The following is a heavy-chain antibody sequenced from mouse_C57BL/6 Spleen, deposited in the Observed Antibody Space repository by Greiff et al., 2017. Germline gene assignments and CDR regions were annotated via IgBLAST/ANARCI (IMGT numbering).Heavy chain of an antibody. V-gene: IGHV5-17*01. CDR1: GFTFSDYG. CDR3: ARPGSSYGYYAMDY. Sequence: EVQLQQSGGGLVKPGGSLKLSCAASGFTFSDYGMHWVRQAPEKGLEWVAYISSGSSTIYYADTVKGRFTISRDNAKNTLFLQMTSLRSEDTAMYYCARPGSSYGYYAMDYWGQGTSVTVSS. CDR2: ISSGSSTI. J-gene: IGHJ4*01. D-gene: IGHD1-1*01.